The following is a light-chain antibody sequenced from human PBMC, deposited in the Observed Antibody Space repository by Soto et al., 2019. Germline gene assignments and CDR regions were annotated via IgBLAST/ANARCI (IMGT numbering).Light chain of an antibody. CDR2: SAS. J-gene: IGKJ4*01. CDR3: QQSYSSPPLT. Sequence: DIPMTQSPSSLSASVGDRVTITCRASQAISSFLNWYQQKPGKAPHLVIYSASSLHRGVPSRFSGSGSGTDFTLTISSLQPEDFGIYYCQQSYSSPPLTFGGGTRVEMK. V-gene: IGKV1-39*01. CDR1: QAISSF.